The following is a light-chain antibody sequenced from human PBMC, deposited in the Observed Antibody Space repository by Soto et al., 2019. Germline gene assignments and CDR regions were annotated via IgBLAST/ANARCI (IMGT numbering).Light chain of an antibody. V-gene: IGKV3-15*01. Sequence: DIVMTQSPATLSVSPGERATLSCRASQSVSSNLAWYQQKPGQAPRLLIYGASTRATGIPARFSGSGSGTEFTLTISSLQSEDFAVYYCQQYNNWPLTFGGGIKVEIK. J-gene: IGKJ4*01. CDR1: QSVSSN. CDR2: GAS. CDR3: QQYNNWPLT.